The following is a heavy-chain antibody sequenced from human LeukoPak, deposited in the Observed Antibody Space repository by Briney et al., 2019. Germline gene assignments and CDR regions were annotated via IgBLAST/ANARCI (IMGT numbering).Heavy chain of an antibody. CDR1: GGSISGYY. CDR2: IYSTGST. CDR3: ARRWELLRFMDV. Sequence: SETLSLTCTVSGGSISGYYWTWIRQPPGKGLEWIGYIYSTGSTNYNPSLKSRVTISVDASKKQFSLNLNSVTAADTAVYYCARRWELLRFMDVWGQGTTVTVSS. D-gene: IGHD1-26*01. J-gene: IGHJ6*02. V-gene: IGHV4-59*01.